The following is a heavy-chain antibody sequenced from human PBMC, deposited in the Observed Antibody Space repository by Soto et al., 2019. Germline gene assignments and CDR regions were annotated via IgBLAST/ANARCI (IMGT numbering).Heavy chain of an antibody. J-gene: IGHJ4*02. Sequence: GASVKVSCKASGYTXASYAISWMRQAPGQGLEWMGWISAYNGNTNYAQKLQGRVTMTTDTSTSTAYMGLRSLRSDDTAVYYCARDPPPPDYWGQGTLVTVSS. CDR3: ARDPPPPDY. CDR2: ISAYNGNT. V-gene: IGHV1-18*01. CDR1: GYTXASYA.